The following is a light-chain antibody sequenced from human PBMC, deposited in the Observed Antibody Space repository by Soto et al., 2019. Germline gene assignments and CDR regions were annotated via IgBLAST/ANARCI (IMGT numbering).Light chain of an antibody. CDR1: SSNIGSNT. J-gene: IGLJ2*01. V-gene: IGLV1-44*01. CDR2: SNN. CDR3: AAWDDSLNGPV. Sequence: QPVLTQPPSASGTPGQRVTISCSGSSSNIGSNTVTWYQQLPGTAPKLLIYSNNQRPSGVPDRFSGSKSGTSASLASSGRQSEDEADYYCAAWDDSLNGPVFGGGTKLTVL.